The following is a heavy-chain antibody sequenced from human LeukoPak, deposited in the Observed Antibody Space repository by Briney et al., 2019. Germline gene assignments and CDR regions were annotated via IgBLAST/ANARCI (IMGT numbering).Heavy chain of an antibody. CDR3: ARSGGYDLGVDY. CDR1: GYTFTSYY. J-gene: IGHJ4*02. Sequence: ASVKVCFRASGYTFTSYYMHWVRQAPGQGLEWMGIINPSGGSTSYAQKFQGRVTMTRDTSTSTVYMELSSLRSEDTAVYYCARSGGYDLGVDYWGQGTLVTVSS. CDR2: INPSGGST. V-gene: IGHV1-46*01. D-gene: IGHD5-12*01.